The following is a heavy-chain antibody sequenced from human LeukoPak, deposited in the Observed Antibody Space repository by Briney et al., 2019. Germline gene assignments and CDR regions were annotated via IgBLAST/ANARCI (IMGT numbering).Heavy chain of an antibody. CDR3: ARDDEWGGYYYSMDV. J-gene: IGHJ6*02. Sequence: ASVKVSCKASGYSFTTYTLNWVRQAPGQGLEWMGWINTNTGNPTYAQGFTGRFVFSLDTSVSTAYLQISSLKAEDTAVYYCARDDEWGGYYYSMDVWGQGTTVTVSS. CDR2: INTNTGNP. CDR1: GYSFTTYT. V-gene: IGHV7-4-1*02. D-gene: IGHD1-26*01.